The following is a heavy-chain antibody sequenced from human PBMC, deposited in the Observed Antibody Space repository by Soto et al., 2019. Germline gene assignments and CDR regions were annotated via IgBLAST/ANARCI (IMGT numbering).Heavy chain of an antibody. CDR2: IKPGTSDI. J-gene: IGHJ4*02. CDR3: ARQISFVCDS. Sequence: PGESLKISCEGAGYKLGSAWIGWVRRKSGKGLEWMGIIKPGTSDIRYSPSFRGQVTISADEAANTAFLQWSSLKTSDTAIYYCARQISFVCDSWGQGTPVTVSS. D-gene: IGHD3-16*01. V-gene: IGHV5-51*01. CDR1: GYKLGSAW.